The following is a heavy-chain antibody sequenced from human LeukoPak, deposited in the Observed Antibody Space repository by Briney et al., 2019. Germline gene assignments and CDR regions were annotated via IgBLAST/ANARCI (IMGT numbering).Heavy chain of an antibody. CDR3: ARDSRELYSSSWYAGGMDV. J-gene: IGHJ6*02. Sequence: GGSLRLSCAASGFTFSSYAMHWVRQAPGKGLEWVAVIWYDGSNKYYADSVKGRFTISRDNSKNTLYLQRNSLRAEDTAVYYCARDSRELYSSSWYAGGMDVWGQGTTVTVSS. V-gene: IGHV3-33*08. CDR2: IWYDGSNK. CDR1: GFTFSSYA. D-gene: IGHD6-13*01.